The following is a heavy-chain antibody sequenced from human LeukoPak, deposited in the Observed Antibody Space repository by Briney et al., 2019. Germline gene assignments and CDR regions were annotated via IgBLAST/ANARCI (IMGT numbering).Heavy chain of an antibody. CDR2: IYYSGST. CDR3: ARVGLHYYDSSGYYSPPSRGFDY. D-gene: IGHD3-22*01. J-gene: IGHJ4*02. V-gene: IGHV4-31*03. Sequence: SETLSLTCTVSGGSISSGGYYWSWIRQPPGKGLESIGYIYYSGSTYYNPSLKSRVTISVDTSKNQFSLKLSSVTAVDTAVYYCARVGLHYYDSSGYYSPPSRGFDYWGQGTLVTVSS. CDR1: GGSISSGGYY.